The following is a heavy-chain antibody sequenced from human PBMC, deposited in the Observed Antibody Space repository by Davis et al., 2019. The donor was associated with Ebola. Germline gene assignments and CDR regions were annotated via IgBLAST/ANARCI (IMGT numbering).Heavy chain of an antibody. J-gene: IGHJ4*02. CDR1: GFTFSDYA. CDR3: ARDGLGPYFFDH. V-gene: IGHV3-30-3*01. CDR2: IPYDGSNK. Sequence: GGSLRLSCAASGFTFSDYAMHWVRQAPGKGLEWVAVIPYDGSNKYYADSVKGRFTISRDNSKNTLFLQMNSLRTEDTAVYYCARDGLGPYFFDHWGQGILVTVSS.